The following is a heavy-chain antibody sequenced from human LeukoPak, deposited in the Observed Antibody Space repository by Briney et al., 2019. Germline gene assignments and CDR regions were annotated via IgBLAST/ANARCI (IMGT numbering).Heavy chain of an antibody. V-gene: IGHV4-34*01. D-gene: IGHD3-22*01. Sequence: KPSETLSLTCAVYGGSFSGYYWSWIRQPPGKGLAWIGEINHSGSTNYNPSLKSRVTISVDTSKNQFSLKLSSVTAADTAVYYCARGRGYNSLDYWGQGTLVTVSS. CDR1: GGSFSGYY. CDR2: INHSGST. J-gene: IGHJ4*02. CDR3: ARGRGYNSLDY.